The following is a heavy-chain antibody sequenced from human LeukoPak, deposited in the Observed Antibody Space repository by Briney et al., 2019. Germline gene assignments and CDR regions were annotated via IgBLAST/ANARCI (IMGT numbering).Heavy chain of an antibody. Sequence: PGRCLRLSCAASGFTFSRYAMHWVRQAPGKGLEWVAVISYDGSKESYADSVKGRFTVSRDNSKNTLYLQMNSPRAEDTAVYYCAREGGYCSSTTCYFDSWGQGTLVTASS. J-gene: IGHJ4*02. CDR3: AREGGYCSSTTCYFDS. D-gene: IGHD2-2*01. V-gene: IGHV3-30-3*01. CDR1: GFTFSRYA. CDR2: ISYDGSKE.